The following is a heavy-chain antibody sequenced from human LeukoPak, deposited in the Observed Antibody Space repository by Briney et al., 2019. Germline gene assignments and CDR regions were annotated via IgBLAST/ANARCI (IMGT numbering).Heavy chain of an antibody. V-gene: IGHV1-8*02. J-gene: IGHJ3*02. Sequence: GASVKVSCKASGYTFTSYDINWVRQATGQGLEWMGWMNPNSGNTGYAQKFQGRVTMTRNTSISTAYMELSSLRSEDTAVYYCARARVIDYYGSGSYYNEDAFDIWGQGTMVTVSS. CDR1: GYTFTSYD. CDR3: ARARVIDYYGSGSYYNEDAFDI. D-gene: IGHD3-10*01. CDR2: MNPNSGNT.